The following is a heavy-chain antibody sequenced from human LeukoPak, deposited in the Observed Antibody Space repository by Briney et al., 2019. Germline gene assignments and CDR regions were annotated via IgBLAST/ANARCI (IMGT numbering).Heavy chain of an antibody. CDR1: GFTFSSYA. D-gene: IGHD7-27*01. V-gene: IGHV3-23*01. CDR2: ISGSGGST. J-gene: IGHJ4*02. Sequence: GGSLRLSCAASGFTFSSYAMHWVRQAPGKGLEWVSAISGSGGSTYYADSVKGRFTISRDNSKNTLYLQMNSLRAEDTAAYYCAKDGNWARFENWGQGTLVTVSS. CDR3: AKDGNWARFEN.